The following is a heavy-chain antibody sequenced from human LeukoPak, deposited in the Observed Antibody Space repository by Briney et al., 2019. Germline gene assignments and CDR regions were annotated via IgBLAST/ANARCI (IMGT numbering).Heavy chain of an antibody. CDR2: ISSSSSYT. CDR1: GFTFSSYS. J-gene: IGHJ5*02. D-gene: IGHD4-17*01. CDR3: ARGFAYGDDWFDP. Sequence: NPGGSLRLSCAASGFTFSSYSMNWVRQAPGKGLEWVSSISSSSSYTYYADSVKGRFTISRDNAKNSLYLQMNSLRAEDTAVYYCARGFAYGDDWFDPWGQGTLVTVSS. V-gene: IGHV3-21*01.